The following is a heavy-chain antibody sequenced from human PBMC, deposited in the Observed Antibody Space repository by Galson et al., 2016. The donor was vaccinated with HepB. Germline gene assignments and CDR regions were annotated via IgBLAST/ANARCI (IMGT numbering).Heavy chain of an antibody. CDR2: IYDSGST. CDR1: GGSISSFH. J-gene: IGHJ4*02. V-gene: IGHV4-59*08. D-gene: IGHD2-2*01. CDR3: ARRTDF. Sequence: SETLSLTCTVSGGSISSFHWAWIRQPPGKGLEWIGYIYDSGSTNYNPSLKSRVIISLDTSKNQFSLKVRSVTAADTAMYYCARRTDFWGQGTLVTVSS.